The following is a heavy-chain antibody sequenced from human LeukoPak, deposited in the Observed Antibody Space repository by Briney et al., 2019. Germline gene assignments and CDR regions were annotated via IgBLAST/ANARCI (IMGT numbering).Heavy chain of an antibody. D-gene: IGHD2-21*02. CDR1: GYSFTSYW. J-gene: IGHJ4*02. V-gene: IGHV5-51*01. CDR2: IYPGDSDT. Sequence: GESLKISCKGSGYSFTSYWIGWVRPMPGKGLEWMGIIYPGDSDTRYSPSFQGQVTISADNSISTAYLQWSSLKASDTAMYYCARLGDYCGGDCYSGYFDYWGQGTLVTVSS. CDR3: ARLGDYCGGDCYSGYFDY.